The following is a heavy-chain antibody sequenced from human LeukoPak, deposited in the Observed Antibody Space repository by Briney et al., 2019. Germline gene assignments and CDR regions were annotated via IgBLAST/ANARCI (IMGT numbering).Heavy chain of an antibody. CDR1: GGSISSYY. Sequence: PSETLSLTCTVSGGSISSYYWSWIRQPAGKGLEWIGRIYTSGSTNYNPSLKSRVTMSVDTSKNQFSLKLSSVTAADTAEYYCARAPEGGYCSSTSCYSSPFDYWGQGTLVTVSS. J-gene: IGHJ4*02. D-gene: IGHD2-2*01. V-gene: IGHV4-4*07. CDR3: ARAPEGGYCSSTSCYSSPFDY. CDR2: IYTSGST.